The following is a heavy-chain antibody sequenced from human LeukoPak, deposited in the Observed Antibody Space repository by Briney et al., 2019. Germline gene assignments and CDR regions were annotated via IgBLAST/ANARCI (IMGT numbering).Heavy chain of an antibody. D-gene: IGHD6-19*01. Sequence: GGSLRLSCAASGFTFSNAWMSWVRQAPGKGLEWVSAISGSGGSTYYADSVKGRFTISRDNSKNTLYLQMNSLRAEDTAVYYCAKAAVAYPKDFDYWGQGTLVTVSS. CDR1: GFTFSNAW. J-gene: IGHJ4*02. CDR2: ISGSGGST. V-gene: IGHV3-23*01. CDR3: AKAAVAYPKDFDY.